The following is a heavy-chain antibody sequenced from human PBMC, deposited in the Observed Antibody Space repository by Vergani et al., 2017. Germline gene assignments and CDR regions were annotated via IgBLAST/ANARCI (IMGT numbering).Heavy chain of an antibody. CDR1: GGSISSGDYY. D-gene: IGHD3-22*01. J-gene: IGHJ4*02. CDR2: IYYSGST. CDR3: ARGAYYDSSGYYNFDY. V-gene: IGHV4-30-4*01. Sequence: QVQLQESGPGLVKPSQTLSLTCTVSGGSISSGDYYWSWIRQPPGKVLEWIGHIYYSGSTYYNPSLKSRVTISVDTSKNQFSLKLSSVTAADTAVYYCARGAYYDSSGYYNFDYWGQGTLVTVSS.